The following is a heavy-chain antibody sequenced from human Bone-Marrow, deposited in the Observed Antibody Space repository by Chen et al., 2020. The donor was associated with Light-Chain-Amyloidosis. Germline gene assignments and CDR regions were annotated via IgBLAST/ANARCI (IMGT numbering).Heavy chain of an antibody. CDR1: GFTFSDHH. Sequence: EVQLVESGGDLVQPGGSLRLSCAASGFTFSDHHLDWFRHAPGKGLEWVGRSRNEGKSYTTEYAASVEGRFTIXXXXLXXXXXXXXXXXXXXXXAVYYCALTGATRAYWGQGTLVTVSS. CDR2: SRNEGKSYTT. D-gene: IGHD1-26*01. V-gene: IGHV3-72*01. CDR3: ALTGATRAY. J-gene: IGHJ4*02.